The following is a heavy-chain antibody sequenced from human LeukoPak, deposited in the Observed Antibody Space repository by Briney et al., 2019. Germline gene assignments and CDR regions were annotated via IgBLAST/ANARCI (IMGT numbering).Heavy chain of an antibody. CDR2: IRSKAYGGTT. J-gene: IGHJ4*02. Sequence: GGSLRLSCTASGFTFGDYAMSWVRQAPGKGLEWVGFIRSKAYGGTTEYAASVKGRFTISRDDSKSIAYLQMNSLKTEDTAVYYCTRDQSDYGEGVDHDYFDYWGQGTLVTVSS. CDR1: GFTFGDYA. D-gene: IGHD4-17*01. V-gene: IGHV3-49*04. CDR3: TRDQSDYGEGVDHDYFDY.